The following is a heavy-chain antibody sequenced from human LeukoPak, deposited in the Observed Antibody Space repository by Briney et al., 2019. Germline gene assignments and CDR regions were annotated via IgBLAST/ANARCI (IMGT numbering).Heavy chain of an antibody. CDR1: GFTFSSYE. Sequence: PGGSLRLSCAASGFTFSSYEMNWVRQAPGKGLEWISYVTSSGGTTYYADSVKGRFTISRDNAKNSLYLEMNSLRAEDTAVYYCAREGGSKNWFDPWGRGTPVTVSS. CDR2: VTSSGGTT. V-gene: IGHV3-48*03. D-gene: IGHD1-26*01. CDR3: AREGGSKNWFDP. J-gene: IGHJ5*02.